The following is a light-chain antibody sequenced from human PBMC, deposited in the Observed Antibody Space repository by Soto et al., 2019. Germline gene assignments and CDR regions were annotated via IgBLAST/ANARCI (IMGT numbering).Light chain of an antibody. CDR1: SSDIGGYNY. CDR3: SSYTTSTTYV. J-gene: IGLJ1*01. Sequence: QSALTQPASVSGSPGQSIAIYCTGTSSDIGGYNYVSWYQQHPGKAPKLIIYDVSNRPSGISTRFSGSKSGNTASLTISGLQAEDEADYHCSSYTTSTTYVFGTATKVTVL. CDR2: DVS. V-gene: IGLV2-14*03.